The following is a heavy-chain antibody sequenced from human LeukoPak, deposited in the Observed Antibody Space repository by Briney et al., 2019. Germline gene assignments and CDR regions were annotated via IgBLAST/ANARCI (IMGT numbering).Heavy chain of an antibody. CDR2: IYYSGST. CDR1: GGSISSYY. Sequence: PSETLSLTCTVSGGSISSYYWSWIRQPPGKGLEWIGYIYYSGSTNYNPSLKSRVTISVDTSKNQFSLKLSSVTAADTAVYYCAREAIAAAGNNDAFDIWGQGTMVTVSS. CDR3: AREAIAAAGNNDAFDI. V-gene: IGHV4-59*01. D-gene: IGHD6-13*01. J-gene: IGHJ3*02.